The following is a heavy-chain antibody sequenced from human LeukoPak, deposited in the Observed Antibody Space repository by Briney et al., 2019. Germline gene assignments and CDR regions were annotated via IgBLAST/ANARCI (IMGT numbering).Heavy chain of an antibody. Sequence: SETLSLTCSVSGSSMRSHYWSWFRQPPGKGLEWIGYIYYSGSTNYNPSLKSRVTISVDMSKNQVSLKLSSVTAADTAVYYCARGRRDPLWGRGTLVTVSS. V-gene: IGHV4-59*08. J-gene: IGHJ2*01. D-gene: IGHD5-24*01. CDR3: ARGRRDPL. CDR1: GSSMRSHY. CDR2: IYYSGST.